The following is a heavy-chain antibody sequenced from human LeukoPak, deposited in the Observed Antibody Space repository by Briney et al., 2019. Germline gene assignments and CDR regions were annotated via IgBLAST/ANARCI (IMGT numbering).Heavy chain of an antibody. CDR1: GFSLSTSGVA. CDR3: AGRRGWELTFDY. CDR2: IYWDNDK. V-gene: IGHV2-5*02. Sequence: SGPTLVKPTQTLTLTCTFSGFSLSTSGVAVGWVRQPPGKALEWLALIYWDNDKRYSPSLKSRLSITKDTSKNQVVLTMTHMDPVETATYYFAGRRGWELTFDYWVQGTLVTVSS. D-gene: IGHD1-26*01. J-gene: IGHJ4*02.